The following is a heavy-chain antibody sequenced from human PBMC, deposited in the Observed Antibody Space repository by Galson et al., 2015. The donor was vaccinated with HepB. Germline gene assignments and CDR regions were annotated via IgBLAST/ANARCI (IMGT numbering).Heavy chain of an antibody. D-gene: IGHD2-2*01. CDR3: GRLPAGIVVVPAAIDYYYYMDV. V-gene: IGHV3-11*01. CDR1: GFTFSDYY. J-gene: IGHJ6*03. CDR2: ISSSGSTI. Sequence: SLRLSCAASGFTFSDYYMSWIRQAPGKGLEWVSYISSSGSTIYYADSVKGRFTISRDNAKNSLYLQMNSLRAEDTAVYYCGRLPAGIVVVPAAIDYYYYMDVWGKGTTVTVSS.